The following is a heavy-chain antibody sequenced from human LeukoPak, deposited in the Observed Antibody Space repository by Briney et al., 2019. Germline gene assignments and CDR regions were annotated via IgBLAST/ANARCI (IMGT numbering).Heavy chain of an antibody. V-gene: IGHV3-7*05. J-gene: IGHJ4*02. Sequence: GGSLRLSCAASGFTFSSYEMNWVRQAPGKGLECVANIKPDGSEKHYVDSVEGRFTISRDNAKNSLFLEMNSLRAEDTAVYYCARGRMAVAGSYEYWGQGTLVTVSS. CDR2: IKPDGSEK. D-gene: IGHD6-19*01. CDR3: ARGRMAVAGSYEY. CDR1: GFTFSSYE.